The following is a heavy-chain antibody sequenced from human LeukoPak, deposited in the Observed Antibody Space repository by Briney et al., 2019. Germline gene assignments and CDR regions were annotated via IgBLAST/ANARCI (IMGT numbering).Heavy chain of an antibody. D-gene: IGHD2-15*01. V-gene: IGHV3-53*01. CDR3: ARERLYCSGGSCYRSFDY. J-gene: IGHJ4*02. Sequence: GGSLRLSCAASGFTVSSNYMSWVRQAPGKGLEWVSVIYSDGSTYYADSVKGRFTISRDNSKNTLYLQMNSLRAEDTAVYYCARERLYCSGGSCYRSFDYWGQGTLVTVSS. CDR2: IYSDGST. CDR1: GFTVSSNY.